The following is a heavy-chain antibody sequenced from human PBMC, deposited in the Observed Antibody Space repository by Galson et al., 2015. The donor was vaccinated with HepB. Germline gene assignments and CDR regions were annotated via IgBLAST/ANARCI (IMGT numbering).Heavy chain of an antibody. CDR3: AKDRSGIVAGNWFDP. Sequence: LRLSCAASGFTFSSYAMSWVRQAPGKGLEWVSAISGSGGSTYYADSVKGRFTISRDNSKNTLYLQMNSLRAEDTAVYYCAKDRSGIVAGNWFDPWGQGTLVTVSS. CDR2: ISGSGGST. J-gene: IGHJ5*02. V-gene: IGHV3-23*01. D-gene: IGHD6-19*01. CDR1: GFTFSSYA.